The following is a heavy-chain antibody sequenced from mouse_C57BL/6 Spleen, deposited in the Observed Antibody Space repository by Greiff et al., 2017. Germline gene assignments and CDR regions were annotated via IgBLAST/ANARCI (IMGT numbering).Heavy chain of an antibody. V-gene: IGHV1-4*01. D-gene: IGHD4-1*01. CDR3: ARGLGRDYYDY. CDR1: GYTFPSYT. Sequence: QVQLQQSGAELARPGASVKMSCKASGYTFPSYTMHWVKQRPGQGLEWIGYINPSSGYPKYNQKFKDKATLTADKSSSTAYMQLSSLTSEDSAVYYCARGLGRDYYDYWGQGTTLTVSS. J-gene: IGHJ2*01. CDR2: INPSSGYP.